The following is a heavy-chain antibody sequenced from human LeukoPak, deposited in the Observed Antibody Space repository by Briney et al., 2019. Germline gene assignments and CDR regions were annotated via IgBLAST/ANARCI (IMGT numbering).Heavy chain of an antibody. CDR2: IIPIFGTA. CDR3: ARGYCSSTSCYHYYYYMDV. D-gene: IGHD2-2*01. J-gene: IGHJ6*03. CDR1: GGTFSSYA. V-gene: IGHV1-69*05. Sequence: ASAKVSCKASGGTFSSYAISWVRQAPGQGLEWMGGIIPIFGTANYAQKFQGRVTITTDESTSTAYMELSSLRSEDTAVYYCARGYCSSTSCYHYYYYMDVWGKGTTVTVSS.